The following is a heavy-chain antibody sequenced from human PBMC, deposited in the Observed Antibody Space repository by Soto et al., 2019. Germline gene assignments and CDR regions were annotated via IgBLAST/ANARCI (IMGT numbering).Heavy chain of an antibody. Sequence: QVQLQESGPGLVKPSDTLSLTCAVSRYSITSTNWWGWIRQPPGKGLEWIGYIYYTGSTYYNPSLKSRVTMSVDTSKNQFSLKLSSVTAVDAAVYYCARTTYCSGGSCYPYGMDVWGQGTTVTVSS. J-gene: IGHJ6*02. V-gene: IGHV4-28*01. CDR2: IYYTGST. D-gene: IGHD2-15*01. CDR1: RYSITSTNW. CDR3: ARTTYCSGGSCYPYGMDV.